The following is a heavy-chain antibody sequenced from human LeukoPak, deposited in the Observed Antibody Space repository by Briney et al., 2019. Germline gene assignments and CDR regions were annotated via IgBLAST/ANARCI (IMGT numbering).Heavy chain of an antibody. J-gene: IGHJ4*02. V-gene: IGHV3-23*01. CDR2: ISGSGGST. CDR1: GFTFSNYA. Sequence: PGGSLRLSCAAPGFTFSNYAMSWVRQAPGRGLEWVSAISGSGGSTYYADSVKGRFTISRDNSKNTLYLQMNSLRAEDTAVYYCARGVPYYDSSGYYYVYYFDYWGQGTLVTVSS. D-gene: IGHD3-22*01. CDR3: ARGVPYYDSSGYYYVYYFDY.